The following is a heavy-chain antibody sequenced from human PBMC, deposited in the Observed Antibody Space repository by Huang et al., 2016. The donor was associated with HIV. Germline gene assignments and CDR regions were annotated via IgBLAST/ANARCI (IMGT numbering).Heavy chain of an antibody. D-gene: IGHD6-13*01. CDR1: GFDFSSYD. V-gene: IGHV3-30-3*01. CDR2: ISNDGNNM. Sequence: QVQLGESGGGVVQPEKSLRLSWAASGFDFSSYDLNWVRQAPGKVPQWVAVISNDGNNMYYSDSVKGRVIISRDNSKNTLYLQMNSLRGEDTAIYYCARGGILGTSWYRPFDYWGQGTLVTVSS. CDR3: ARGGILGTSWYRPFDY. J-gene: IGHJ4*02.